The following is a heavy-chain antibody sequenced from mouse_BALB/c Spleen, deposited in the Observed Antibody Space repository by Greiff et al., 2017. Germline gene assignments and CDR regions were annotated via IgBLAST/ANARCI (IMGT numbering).Heavy chain of an antibody. J-gene: IGHJ1*01. V-gene: IGHV2-2*02. CDR1: GFSLTSYG. CDR3: ARNSYDYWYFDV. D-gene: IGHD2-3*01. Sequence: VMLVESGPGLVQPSQSLSITCTVSGFSLTSYGVHWVRQSPGKGLEWLGVIWSGGSTDYNAAFISRLSISKDNSKSQVFFKMNSLQANDTAIYYCARNSYDYWYFDVWGAGTTVTVSS. CDR2: IWSGGST.